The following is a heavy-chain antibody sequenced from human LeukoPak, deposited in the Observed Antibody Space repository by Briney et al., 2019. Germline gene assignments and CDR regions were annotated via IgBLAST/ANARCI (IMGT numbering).Heavy chain of an antibody. J-gene: IGHJ3*02. CDR1: GFTFSTYG. V-gene: IGHV3-30*02. CDR2: IRYEGSEK. CDR3: ARMTGGSDGLDM. Sequence: GGSLRLSCAASGFTFSTYGMHWVRQSPDKGLEWVAFIRYEGSEKYYADSVKGRFTISRDNSKNTLYLQMNSLRAEDTAVYYCARMTGGSDGLDMWGQGTMVTVYS. D-gene: IGHD2-15*01.